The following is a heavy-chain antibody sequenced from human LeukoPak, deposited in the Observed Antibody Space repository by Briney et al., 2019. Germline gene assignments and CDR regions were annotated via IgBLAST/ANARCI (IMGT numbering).Heavy chain of an antibody. Sequence: SETLSLTCTVSGGSISSYYWSWIRQPPGKGLEWIGYVYYSGTTNYNPSLKSRVTISVDTSKNQFSLKLSSVTAADTAVYYCARGVYIAAAQYGYCGQGTLVTVSS. D-gene: IGHD6-13*01. J-gene: IGHJ4*02. V-gene: IGHV4-59*01. CDR3: ARGVYIAAAQYGY. CDR1: GGSISSYY. CDR2: VYYSGTT.